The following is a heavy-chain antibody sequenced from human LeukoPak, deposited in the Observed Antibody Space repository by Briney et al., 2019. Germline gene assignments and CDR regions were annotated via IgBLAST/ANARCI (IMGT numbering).Heavy chain of an antibody. V-gene: IGHV1-18*01. Sequence: GAAVTVSFKSSVYTFTNYGISWVRQAPGQGREGMGRISSYNGNTNYTQKLQGRVTMTTETSTSTAYMRLRSLRSDETAVYYCARDTWYYYDSSGYNAFDIWGQGTMVTVSS. CDR3: ARDTWYYYDSSGYNAFDI. CDR2: ISSYNGNT. CDR1: VYTFTNYG. D-gene: IGHD3-22*01. J-gene: IGHJ3*02.